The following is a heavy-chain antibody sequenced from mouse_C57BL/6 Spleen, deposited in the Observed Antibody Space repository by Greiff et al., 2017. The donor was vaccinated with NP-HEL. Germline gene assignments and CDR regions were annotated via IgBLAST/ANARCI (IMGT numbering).Heavy chain of an antibody. CDR1: GFTFSDAW. J-gene: IGHJ2*01. V-gene: IGHV6-6*01. CDR2: IRNKANNHAT. D-gene: IGHD3-2*02. CDR3: TPLRLRGFFDY. Sequence: EVQGVESGGGLVQPGGSMKLSCAASGFTFSDAWMDWVRQSPEKGLEWVAEIRNKANNHATYYAESVKGRFTISRDDSKSSVYLQMNSLRAEDTGIYYCTPLRLRGFFDYWGQGTTLTVSS.